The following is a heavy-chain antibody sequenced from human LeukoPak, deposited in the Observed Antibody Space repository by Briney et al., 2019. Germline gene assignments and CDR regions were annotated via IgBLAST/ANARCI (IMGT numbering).Heavy chain of an antibody. D-gene: IGHD3-22*01. J-gene: IGHJ4*02. Sequence: ASVKVSCKASGYTFTSYDINWVRQATGQGLEWMGWMNPNSGNTGYAQKFQGRVTITRNTSISTAYMELSSLRSEDTAVYYCARADYYDSSGYYFNFDYWSQGTLVTVSS. CDR1: GYTFTSYD. CDR2: MNPNSGNT. V-gene: IGHV1-8*03. CDR3: ARADYYDSSGYYFNFDY.